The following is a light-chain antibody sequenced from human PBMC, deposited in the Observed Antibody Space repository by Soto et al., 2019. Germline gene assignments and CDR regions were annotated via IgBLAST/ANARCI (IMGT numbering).Light chain of an antibody. CDR1: QGISDS. V-gene: IGKV1-13*02. CDR3: QQYGSSPWT. Sequence: AIQTAHAPASLSVTVGARVSLTCRASQGISDSLAWYQQKPGKAPDLLIYAVSKLERGVASRFSGSGSGTDFTLTISRLEPEDFAVYYCQQYGSSPWTFGQGTKVDIK. J-gene: IGKJ1*01. CDR2: AVS.